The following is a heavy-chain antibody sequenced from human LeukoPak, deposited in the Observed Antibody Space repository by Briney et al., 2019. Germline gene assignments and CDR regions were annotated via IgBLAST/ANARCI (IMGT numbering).Heavy chain of an antibody. CDR3: ARGWVVATGGFDM. CDR1: GFTFSSYW. Sequence: GGSLRLSCAASGFTFSSYWMSWVRQAPGKGPEWVAHIKQDASQEDHVDSVKGRFTISRDNSKNTVYLQMNSLRGEDTAVYFCARGWVVATGGFDMWGQGTMVAVSS. V-gene: IGHV3-7*03. D-gene: IGHD2-8*02. J-gene: IGHJ3*02. CDR2: IKQDASQE.